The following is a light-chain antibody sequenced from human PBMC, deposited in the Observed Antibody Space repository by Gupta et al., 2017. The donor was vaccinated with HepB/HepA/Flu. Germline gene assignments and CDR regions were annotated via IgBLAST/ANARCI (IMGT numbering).Light chain of an antibody. CDR2: AAS. Sequence: IQMTQSPSSLSASVGDRVTITCRASQTISTYLNWYQQKPGEAPKLLIYAASTLQGGVPSRFSGSGSGTDFTLTISSLRPEDFATYYCQQSYSTPKTFGQGTKVEIK. CDR1: QTISTY. CDR3: QQSYSTPKT. V-gene: IGKV1-39*01. J-gene: IGKJ1*01.